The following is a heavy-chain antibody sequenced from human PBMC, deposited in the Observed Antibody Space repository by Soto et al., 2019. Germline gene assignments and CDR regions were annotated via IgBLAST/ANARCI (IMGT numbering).Heavy chain of an antibody. Sequence: GASVKVSCKASGGTFSRSGFHWVRQAPGQGLEWMGMIVPSVDTTNYAQKFQARVTISADQFTSTVYMESRSLRSEDTAVYYCARCPQPPDTADPYAVDVWGQGTRVTVSS. V-gene: IGHV1-69*11. CDR2: IVPSVDTT. CDR3: ARCPQPPDTADPYAVDV. D-gene: IGHD5-18*01. J-gene: IGHJ6*02. CDR1: GGTFSRSG.